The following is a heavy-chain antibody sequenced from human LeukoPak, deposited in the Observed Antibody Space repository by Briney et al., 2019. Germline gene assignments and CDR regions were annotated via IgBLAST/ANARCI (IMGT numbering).Heavy chain of an antibody. CDR3: VRSYAAFDI. D-gene: IGHD3-16*02. CDR2: IRYDGSDK. J-gene: IGHJ3*02. V-gene: IGHV3-30*02. Sequence: GGSLRLSCAASGFTFSTYGMHWIRQAPGKGLEWVTYIRYDGSDKYYADSVKGRFTTSRDNSRNTLYLQLNSLRAEDTAVYYCVRSYAAFDIWGQGTMVTVSS. CDR1: GFTFSTYG.